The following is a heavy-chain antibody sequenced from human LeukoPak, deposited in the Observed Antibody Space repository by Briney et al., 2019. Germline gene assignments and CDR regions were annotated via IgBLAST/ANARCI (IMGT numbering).Heavy chain of an antibody. CDR2: ISGSGGST. V-gene: IGHV3-23*01. Sequence: GGSLRLSCAASGFTFSSYAMSWVRQAPGKGLEWVSAISGSGGSTYYADSVKGRFTISRDNSKNTLYLQMNSLRAEDTAVYYCAKVLGFGELLTTYYFDYWGQGTLVTVSS. D-gene: IGHD3-10*01. J-gene: IGHJ4*02. CDR1: GFTFSSYA. CDR3: AKVLGFGELLTTYYFDY.